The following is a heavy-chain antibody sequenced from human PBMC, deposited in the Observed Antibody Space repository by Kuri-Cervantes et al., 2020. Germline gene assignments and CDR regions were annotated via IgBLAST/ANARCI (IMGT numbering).Heavy chain of an antibody. CDR1: GFTFTSSA. Sequence: SVKVSCKASGFTFTSSAMQWVRQARGQRLEWMGWISAYNGNTNYAQKFQGRVTMTRNTSISTAYMELSSLRSEDTAVYYCARGYSSSWYEGLWFVYWGQGTLVTVSS. D-gene: IGHD6-13*01. CDR2: ISAYNGNT. J-gene: IGHJ4*02. V-gene: IGHV1-58*02. CDR3: ARGYSSSWYEGLWFVY.